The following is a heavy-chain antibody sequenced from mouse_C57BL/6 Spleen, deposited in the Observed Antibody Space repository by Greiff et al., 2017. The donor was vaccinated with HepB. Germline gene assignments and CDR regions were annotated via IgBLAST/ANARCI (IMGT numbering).Heavy chain of an antibody. CDR1: GYTFTNYW. CDR3: ARRDYGSSWFAY. D-gene: IGHD1-1*01. Sequence: QVQLQQSGAELVRPGTSVKMSCKASGYTFTNYWLGWAKQRPGHGLEWIGDIYPGGGYTNYNEKFKGTATLTADKSSNTAYMQFSSLTSEDSAIYYCARRDYGSSWFAYWGQGTLVTVSA. J-gene: IGHJ3*01. CDR2: IYPGGGYT. V-gene: IGHV1-63*01.